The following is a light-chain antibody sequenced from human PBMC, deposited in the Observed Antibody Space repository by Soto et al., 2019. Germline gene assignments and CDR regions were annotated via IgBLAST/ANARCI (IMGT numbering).Light chain of an antibody. CDR1: ETVTSRY. Sequence: EIVLTQSPGTLSLSPGERATLSCRASETVTSRYLAWYQQKPGQAPRLLIYAASSRATGIQDRFSGSGSGTDFTLTISRLEPEDAAVYYCHRYGYGSDSFGQGTRLEIK. V-gene: IGKV3-20*01. J-gene: IGKJ5*01. CDR2: AAS. CDR3: HRYGYGSDS.